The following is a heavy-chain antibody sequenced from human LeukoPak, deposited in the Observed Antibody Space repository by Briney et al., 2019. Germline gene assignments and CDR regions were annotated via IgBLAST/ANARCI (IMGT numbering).Heavy chain of an antibody. D-gene: IGHD1-26*01. CDR3: ARDRGELPLDY. J-gene: IGHJ4*02. CDR2: IYYSGST. CDR1: GGSISSYY. V-gene: IGHV4-59*01. Sequence: SETLSLTCTVSGGSISSYYWSWIRQPPGKGLEWIGYIYYSGSTNYNPSLKSRVTISVDTSKNQFSLKLSSVTAADTAVYYCARDRGELPLDYWGQGTLVTVSS.